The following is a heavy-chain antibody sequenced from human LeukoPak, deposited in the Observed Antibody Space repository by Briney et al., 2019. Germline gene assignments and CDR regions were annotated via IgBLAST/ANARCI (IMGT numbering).Heavy chain of an antibody. CDR2: IIPILGIA. CDR1: GGTFSSYA. D-gene: IGHD3-3*01. Sequence: SSVKVSCKASGGTFSSYAISWVRQAPGQGLEWMGRIIPILGIANYAQKFQGRVTITADKSTSTAYMELRSLRSDDTAVYYCARESLSYYDFWSGYKPNNWFDPWGQGTLSPSPQ. CDR3: ARESLSYYDFWSGYKPNNWFDP. J-gene: IGHJ5*02. V-gene: IGHV1-69*04.